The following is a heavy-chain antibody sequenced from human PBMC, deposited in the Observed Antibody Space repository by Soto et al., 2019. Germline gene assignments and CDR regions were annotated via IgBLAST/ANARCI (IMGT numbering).Heavy chain of an antibody. D-gene: IGHD3-22*01. CDR2: TIPMFGTP. J-gene: IGHJ6*02. V-gene: IGHV1-69*01. CDR1: GGTFSKYA. CDR3: ARPLRDRNYYYGMAV. Sequence: QVQLVQSGAEMQQPGASVRVSCKASGGTFSKYAFSWVRQAPGQGLEWLGGTIPMFGTPNYAQMFQGRVAISADESTATVYMELSSLSSEDTAVYFCARPLRDRNYYYGMAVWGQGTTVTVSS.